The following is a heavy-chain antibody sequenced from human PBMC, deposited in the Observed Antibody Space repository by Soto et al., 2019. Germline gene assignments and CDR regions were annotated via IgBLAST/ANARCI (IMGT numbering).Heavy chain of an antibody. V-gene: IGHV5-51*01. D-gene: IGHD1-1*01. CDR1: GYTCVKHG. CDR2: SYPGKSKT. J-gene: IGHJ5*02. CDR3: ARGFTGSAGRFGP. Sequence: THKISCRGSGYTCVKHGVAWARTLPGRGLEWMGISYPGKSKTIYRPSFQGPVTISADTSLNTAYLQWDSLRASDTAIYYCARGFTGSAGRFGPWGQGTVVTVSS.